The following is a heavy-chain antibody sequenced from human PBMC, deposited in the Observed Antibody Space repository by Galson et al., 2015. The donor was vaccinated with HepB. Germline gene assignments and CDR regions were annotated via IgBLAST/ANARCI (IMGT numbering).Heavy chain of an antibody. CDR1: GYTFTSYY. CDR3: ARATYYYDSSGYYYKRFDY. D-gene: IGHD3-22*01. J-gene: IGHJ4*02. V-gene: IGHV1-46*03. Sequence: SVKVSCKASGYTFTSYYMHWVRQAPGQGLEWMGIINPSGGSTSYAQKFQGRVTMTRDTSTSTVYMELSSLRSEDTAVYYCARATYYYDSSGYYYKRFDYWGQGTLVTVSS. CDR2: INPSGGST.